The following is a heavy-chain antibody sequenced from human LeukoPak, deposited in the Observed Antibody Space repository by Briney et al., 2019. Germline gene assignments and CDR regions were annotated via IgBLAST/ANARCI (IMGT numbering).Heavy chain of an antibody. Sequence: EASVKVSCKASGYSFTSHYMHWVRQAPGQGLEWLGLINPSGSSTLYAQKFQGRVTMTRDMSTTTDYMELSSLRSEDTAVYCCARDNSVGDVAWWFDPWGQGTLVTVSS. V-gene: IGHV1-46*01. CDR3: ARDNSVGDVAWWFDP. CDR2: INPSGSST. D-gene: IGHD1-26*01. CDR1: GYSFTSHY. J-gene: IGHJ5*02.